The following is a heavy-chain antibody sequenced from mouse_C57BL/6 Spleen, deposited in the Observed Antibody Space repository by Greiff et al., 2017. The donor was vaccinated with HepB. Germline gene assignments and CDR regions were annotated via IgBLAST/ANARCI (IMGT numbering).Heavy chain of an antibody. D-gene: IGHD5-5*01. CDR1: GYAFSSSW. J-gene: IGHJ3*01. Sequence: QVQLQQSGPELVKPGASVKISCKASGYAFSSSWMNWVKQRPGKGLEWIGRIYPGDGDTNYNGKFKGKATLTADKSSSTAYMQLSSLTSEDSAVYFCAKSYLTWFAYWGQGTLVTVSA. V-gene: IGHV1-82*01. CDR3: AKSYLTWFAY. CDR2: IYPGDGDT.